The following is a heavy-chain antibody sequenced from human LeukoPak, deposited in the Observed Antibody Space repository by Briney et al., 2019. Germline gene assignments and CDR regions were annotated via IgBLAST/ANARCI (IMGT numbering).Heavy chain of an antibody. CDR1: GGTFSSHA. Sequence: SVKVSCKASGGTFSSHAISWVRQAPGQGLEWMGGIIPIFGTANYAQKFQGRVTITADESTSTAYMELSSLRSEDTAVYYCARKYDSSGYAFDYWGQGTLVTVSS. D-gene: IGHD3-22*01. CDR2: IIPIFGTA. J-gene: IGHJ4*02. CDR3: ARKYDSSGYAFDY. V-gene: IGHV1-69*13.